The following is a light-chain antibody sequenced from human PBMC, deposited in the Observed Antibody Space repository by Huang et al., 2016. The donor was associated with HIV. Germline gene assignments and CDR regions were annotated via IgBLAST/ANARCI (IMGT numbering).Light chain of an antibody. CDR3: QQYGTSPYT. Sequence: EVVLTQSPDTLSSSPGERVTVSCRYSQSLSSSYIAWYQQRPGQAPRLLIYGASTRATDIPDRFSGSGSGTDFTLTINRLEPADFAMYYCQQYGTSPYTFGQGTNLEIK. V-gene: IGKV3-20*01. J-gene: IGKJ2*01. CDR2: GAS. CDR1: QSLSSSY.